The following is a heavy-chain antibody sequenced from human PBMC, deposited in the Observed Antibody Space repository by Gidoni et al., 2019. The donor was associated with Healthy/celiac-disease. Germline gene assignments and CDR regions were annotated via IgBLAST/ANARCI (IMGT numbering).Heavy chain of an antibody. CDR2: INGDASST. CDR3: ASGGIGGHGDKDYYYYMNV. Sequence: VQLVECGRGSAQTGGSLRLSCAASDFTSSCYWIHWSREAPWKGLVWVSRINGDASSTNYADSVKGRFTISRDDAKNTLYLQMNSLRAEDTAVYYCASGGIGGHGDKDYYYYMNVWSKGTTVTVSS. J-gene: IGHJ6*03. D-gene: IGHD1-26*01. V-gene: IGHV3-74*01. CDR1: DFTSSCYW.